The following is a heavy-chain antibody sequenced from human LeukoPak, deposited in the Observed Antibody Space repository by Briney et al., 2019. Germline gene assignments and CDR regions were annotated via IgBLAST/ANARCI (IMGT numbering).Heavy chain of an antibody. CDR3: VRDGVGAPPFDY. Sequence: HSGGSLRLSCAASGFTFSSHWMHWVRQTPGKGLVLVSRIKGDGSSTSYAHSVKCRFTISRDNAKNTLYLQMNSPRVEDTAVYYCVRDGVGAPPFDYWGQGTLVTVSS. J-gene: IGHJ4*02. D-gene: IGHD1-26*01. CDR1: GFTFSSHW. CDR2: IKGDGSST. V-gene: IGHV3-74*01.